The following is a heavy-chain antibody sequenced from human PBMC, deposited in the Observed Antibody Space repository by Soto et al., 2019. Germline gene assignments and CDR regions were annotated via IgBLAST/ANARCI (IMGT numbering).Heavy chain of an antibody. J-gene: IGHJ5*02. V-gene: IGHV4-30-2*01. CDR3: ARVPSP. CDR2: IYHSGST. CDR1: GISIHSRGFS. Sequence: TLSLSFAFLGISIHSRGFSWSWIRQPPGKGLEWIGYIYHSGSTYYNPSLKSRVTISVDRSKNQFSLKLSSVTAADTAVYYCARVPSPWGQGTLVTVS.